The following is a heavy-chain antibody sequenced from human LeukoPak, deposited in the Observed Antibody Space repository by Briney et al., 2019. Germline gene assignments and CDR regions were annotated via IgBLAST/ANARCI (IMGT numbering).Heavy chain of an antibody. V-gene: IGHV3-7*01. CDR2: IKVDGSET. CDR3: TRDRWLDY. D-gene: IGHD6-19*01. CDR1: GITLSNYW. J-gene: IGHJ4*02. Sequence: GGSLRLSCAVSGITLSNYWMTWVRQGPGKGLEWVANIKVDGSETHYLDSGKGRFTISRDNAKNSLYLQMSSLRAEDTTVYYCTRDRWLDYWGQGTLVTVSS.